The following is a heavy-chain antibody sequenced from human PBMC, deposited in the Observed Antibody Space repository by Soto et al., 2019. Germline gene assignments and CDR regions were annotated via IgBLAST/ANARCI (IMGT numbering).Heavy chain of an antibody. CDR2: IYWDDDK. D-gene: IGHD2-21*02. CDR1: GFSLSTSGVA. CDR3: AHRLTATAFYI. Sequence: QITLKESGPTLVKPTQTLTLTCTFSGFSLSTSGVAVGWIRQPPGKALEWLALIYWDDDKRYSPSMKGRLTITRDTSKNQVVLIMTNMDPEDTASYYCAHRLTATAFYIWGQGTMVTVSS. V-gene: IGHV2-5*02. J-gene: IGHJ3*02.